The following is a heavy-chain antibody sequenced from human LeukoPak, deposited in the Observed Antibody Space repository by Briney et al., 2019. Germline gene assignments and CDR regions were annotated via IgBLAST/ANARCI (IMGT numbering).Heavy chain of an antibody. CDR2: ISSSSSYI. CDR1: GFTFSSYS. D-gene: IGHD3-10*01. J-gene: IGHJ5*02. CDR3: ARGPPRFGELFGHRGLKGFDP. V-gene: IGHV3-21*01. Sequence: PGGSLRLSCAASGFTFSSYSMNWARQAPGKGLEWVSSISSSSSYIYYADSVKGRFTISRDNAKNSLFLQMNSLRAEDTAVYYCARGPPRFGELFGHRGLKGFDPWGQGTLVTVSS.